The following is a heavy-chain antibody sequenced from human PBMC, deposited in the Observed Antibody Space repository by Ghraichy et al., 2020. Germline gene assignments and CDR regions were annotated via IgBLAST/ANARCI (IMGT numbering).Heavy chain of an antibody. D-gene: IGHD1-26*01. V-gene: IGHV1-2*02. CDR1: GYTFTGYY. CDR2: INPNSGGT. Sequence: ASVKVSCKASGYTFTGYYMHWVRQAPGQGLEWMGWINPNSGGTNYAQKFQGRVTMTRDTSISTAYMELSRLRSDDTAVYYCARGRWDLSIVGVAFDIWGQGTMVTVSS. CDR3: ARGRWDLSIVGVAFDI. J-gene: IGHJ3*02.